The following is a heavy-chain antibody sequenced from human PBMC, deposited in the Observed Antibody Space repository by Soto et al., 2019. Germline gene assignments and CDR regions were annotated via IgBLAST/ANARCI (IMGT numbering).Heavy chain of an antibody. Sequence: QIQLMQSGAEVKKPGASVKVSCKASGYTFTSYGIHWVRQAPGQRLEWTGWINAGNGNTKYSEKFQGRVTITRDTSASTAYLELSSLRSGDTAVYYCARGGYSSTWSNLLDRSGLDVWGQGTTVTVSS. V-gene: IGHV1-3*01. D-gene: IGHD6-13*01. J-gene: IGHJ6*02. CDR3: ARGGYSSTWSNLLDRSGLDV. CDR1: GYTFTSYG. CDR2: INAGNGNT.